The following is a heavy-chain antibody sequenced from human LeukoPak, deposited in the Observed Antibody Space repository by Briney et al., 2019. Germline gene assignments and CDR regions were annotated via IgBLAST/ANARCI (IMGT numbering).Heavy chain of an antibody. CDR1: GYTFTGYY. J-gene: IGHJ6*03. V-gene: IGHV1-2*02. D-gene: IGHD1-26*01. CDR2: INPNGGGT. CDR3: ARDRGSYYDVNYYYYYMDV. Sequence: PEASVKVSCKASGYTFTGYYMHWVRQAPGQGLEWMGWINPNGGGTNYAQKFQGRVTITADKSTSTAYMELSSLRSEDTAVYYCARDRGSYYDVNYYYYYMDVWGKGTTVTVSS.